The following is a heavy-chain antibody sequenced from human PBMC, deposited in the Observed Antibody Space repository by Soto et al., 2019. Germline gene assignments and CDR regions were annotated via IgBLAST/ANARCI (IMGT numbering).Heavy chain of an antibody. D-gene: IGHD1-26*01. CDR1: GDSVSSNSAT. J-gene: IGHJ4*02. CDR3: ARLIGDRRLVY. CDR2: TYYRSKWYT. Sequence: SQTLSLTCGISGDSVSSNSATWAWIRQSPSRGLERLGRTYYRSKWYTDYAGSVKGRITINPDTSNNHLSLQLDSVTPDDTAVYYCARLIGDRRLVYWGQGALVTDSS. V-gene: IGHV6-1*01.